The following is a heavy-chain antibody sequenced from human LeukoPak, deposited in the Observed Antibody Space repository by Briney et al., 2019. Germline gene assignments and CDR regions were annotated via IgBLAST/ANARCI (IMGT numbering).Heavy chain of an antibody. CDR1: GFTFSSYA. Sequence: GRSLRLSCAASGFTFSSYAMHWVRQAPGKGLEWVAVISYDGSNKYYADSVKGRFTISRDNSKNTLYLQMNGLRAEDTAVYYCARAPPDTAMATPIDYWGQGTLVTVSS. CDR2: ISYDGSNK. J-gene: IGHJ4*02. D-gene: IGHD5-18*01. CDR3: ARAPPDTAMATPIDY. V-gene: IGHV3-30-3*01.